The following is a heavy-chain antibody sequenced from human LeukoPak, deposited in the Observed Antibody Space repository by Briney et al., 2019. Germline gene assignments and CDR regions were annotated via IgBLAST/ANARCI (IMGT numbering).Heavy chain of an antibody. D-gene: IGHD3-22*01. CDR2: IGGSGGST. Sequence: PGGSLRLSCAASGFAFSSCVMSWVRQAPGKGLEWVSAIGGSGGSTSYADSVKGRFTISRDNSKNTLYLQMNSLRAEDTAVYYCAKGLTYYYDSSGSPTGGDYWGQGTLVTVSS. CDR3: AKGLTYYYDSSGSPTGGDY. J-gene: IGHJ4*02. V-gene: IGHV3-23*01. CDR1: GFAFSSCV.